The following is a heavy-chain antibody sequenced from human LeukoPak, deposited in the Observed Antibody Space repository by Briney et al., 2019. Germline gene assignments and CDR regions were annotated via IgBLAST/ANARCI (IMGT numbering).Heavy chain of an antibody. V-gene: IGHV3-21*01. CDR3: ARDGFYYDSSGYSYYFDY. Sequence: GGSLRLSCAASGFTFSSYSMSWVRQAPGKGLEWVSSISSSSSYIYYADSVKGRFTISRDNPKTSLYLQMNSLRAEDTAVYYCARDGFYYDSSGYSYYFDYWGQGTLVTVSS. CDR2: ISSSSSYI. J-gene: IGHJ4*02. D-gene: IGHD3-22*01. CDR1: GFTFSSYS.